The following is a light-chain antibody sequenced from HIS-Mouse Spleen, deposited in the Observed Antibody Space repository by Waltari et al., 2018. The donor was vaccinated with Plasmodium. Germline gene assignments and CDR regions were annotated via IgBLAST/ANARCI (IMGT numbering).Light chain of an antibody. J-gene: IGLJ3*02. CDR3: QSADSSGTPNWV. V-gene: IGLV3-25*03. CDR1: ALPTHY. Sequence: SYELTQPPSVSVSPGQTARITCSGDALPTHYAYWYQQKPGQAPVLVIYKDSERPSGIPERFSGSSSWTTATLTISGVQAEDEADYYCQSADSSGTPNWVFGGGTKLTVL. CDR2: KDS.